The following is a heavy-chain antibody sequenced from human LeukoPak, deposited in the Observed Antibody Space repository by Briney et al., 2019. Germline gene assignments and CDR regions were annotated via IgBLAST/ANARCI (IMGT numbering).Heavy chain of an antibody. CDR1: GFTVSSGS. J-gene: IGHJ2*01. CDR2: IHSGAGT. Sequence: PGGPRRLSCAASGFTVSSGSMSWVRRAPGKGLGGVSLIHSGAGTYYADSLKGRFTISRDNPKNTLFLHMNSLRAEDTAVYYCARVPQQHWDFGLWGRGTLVTVSS. D-gene: IGHD6-13*01. V-gene: IGHV3-53*01. CDR3: ARVPQQHWDFGL.